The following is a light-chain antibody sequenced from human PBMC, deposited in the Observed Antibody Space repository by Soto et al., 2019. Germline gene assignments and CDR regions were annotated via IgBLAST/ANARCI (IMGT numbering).Light chain of an antibody. CDR3: QQVNSYPTT. CDR2: AAS. V-gene: IGKV1-9*01. CDR1: QGISTS. J-gene: IGKJ5*01. Sequence: DIQLTQSPSFLSASVGDRVTITCRASQGISTSLAWYQQKPGKAPKLLTYAASTLQTGVPSRFSGSGSGTEFTLTISSLQAEDFATYYCQQVNSYPTTFGQGTRLEIK.